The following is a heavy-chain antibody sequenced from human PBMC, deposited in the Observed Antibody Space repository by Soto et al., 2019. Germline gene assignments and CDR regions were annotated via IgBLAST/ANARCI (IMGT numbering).Heavy chain of an antibody. V-gene: IGHV4-4*07. J-gene: IGHJ6*02. CDR3: ARDQRDCSGGSCYYYGMDV. Sequence: SSETLSLTCTVSGGSISSYYWSWIRQPAGKGLEWIGRIYTSGSTNYNPSLKSRVTMSVDTSKNQFSLKLSSVTAADTAVYYCARDQRDCSGGSCYYYGMDVWGQGTTVTAP. CDR2: IYTSGST. CDR1: GGSISSYY. D-gene: IGHD2-15*01.